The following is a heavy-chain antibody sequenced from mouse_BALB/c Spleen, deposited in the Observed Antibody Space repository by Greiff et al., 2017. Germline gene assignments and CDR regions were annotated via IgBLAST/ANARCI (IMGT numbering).Heavy chain of an antibody. V-gene: IGHV2-2*02. CDR2: IWSGGSS. J-gene: IGHJ3*01. CDR3: ARNSGGNCTDWFAY. D-gene: IGHD2-1*01. CDR1: GFSLTGYG. Sequence: VQLQQSGPGLVQPSQSLSITCTVSGFSLTGYGVHWVRQSPGKGLEWLGVIWSGGSSDYTAAFISRLSISKDNSKSQVFFKMNSLQANDTAIYDCARNSGGNCTDWFAYWGQGTLVTVSA.